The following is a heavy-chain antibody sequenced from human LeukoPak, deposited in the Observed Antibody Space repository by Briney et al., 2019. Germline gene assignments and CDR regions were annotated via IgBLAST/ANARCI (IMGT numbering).Heavy chain of an antibody. D-gene: IGHD1-14*01. CDR2: MNPNSGNT. Sequence: ASVKVSCKASGYTFTSYDINWVRQATGQGLEWMGWMNPNSGNTGYAQKFQGRVTMTKNTSISTAYMELSSLRSEDTAVYYCARVSKGSGTTGSWGQGTLVTVSS. CDR3: ARVSKGSGTTGS. CDR1: GYTFTSYD. J-gene: IGHJ5*02. V-gene: IGHV1-8*01.